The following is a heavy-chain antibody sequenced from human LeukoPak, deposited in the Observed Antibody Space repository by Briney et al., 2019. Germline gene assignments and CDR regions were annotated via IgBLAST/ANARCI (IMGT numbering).Heavy chain of an antibody. Sequence: GASVKVSCKASGYTFTGYYMYWVRQAPGQGLEWMGWINPNSGGTNYAQKFQGRVTMTRDTSISTAYMELSRLRSDDTAVYYCARDLGLVRGPTEYFQHWGQGTLVTVSS. CDR2: INPNSGGT. J-gene: IGHJ1*01. V-gene: IGHV1-2*02. D-gene: IGHD6-19*01. CDR1: GYTFTGYY. CDR3: ARDLGLVRGPTEYFQH.